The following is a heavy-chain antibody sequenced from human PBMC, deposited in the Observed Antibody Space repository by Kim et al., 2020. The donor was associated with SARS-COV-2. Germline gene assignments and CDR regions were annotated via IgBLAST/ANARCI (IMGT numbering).Heavy chain of an antibody. CDR2: ISGGAVNK. CDR1: GFTFDTFA. CDR3: AKMVIMDGYNYFYYYAM. Sequence: GGSLRLSCAASGFTFDTFAMSWVRQAPGKGLEWVSGISGGAVNKFYADSVRGRFTISSDNSKSTLYLQMNSLRDEDTALYYCAKMVIMDGYNYFYYYAM. V-gene: IGHV3-23*01. D-gene: IGHD2-21*01. J-gene: IGHJ6*01.